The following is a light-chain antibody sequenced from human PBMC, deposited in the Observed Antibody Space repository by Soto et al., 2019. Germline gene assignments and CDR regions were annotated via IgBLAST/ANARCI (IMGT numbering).Light chain of an antibody. CDR2: GAS. CDR1: KSGSSSY. CDR3: QQHNSYPRT. V-gene: IGKV3-20*01. Sequence: SPGTRSALACSATKSGSSSYLAWYQQKPGKAPKLLIYGASSRETGIPYRFSGSGSGTDLTLTISRLEPEDFASYYCQQHNSYPRTFGGGTKVDIK. J-gene: IGKJ4*02.